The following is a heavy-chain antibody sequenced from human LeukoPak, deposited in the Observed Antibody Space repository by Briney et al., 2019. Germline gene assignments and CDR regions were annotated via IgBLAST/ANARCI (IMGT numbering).Heavy chain of an antibody. CDR2: IGTAGDT. Sequence: GGSVRLSCAASGFTFSNYDMHWVRQATGKGLEWVSGIGTAGDTYYPGTVKGRFTISREDAKNSLYLQMNSLRAGDTAAYYCARGDPGYFYMDVWGKGTTVTVSS. CDR3: ARGDPGYFYMDV. CDR1: GFTFSNYD. J-gene: IGHJ6*03. V-gene: IGHV3-13*01. D-gene: IGHD2-21*02.